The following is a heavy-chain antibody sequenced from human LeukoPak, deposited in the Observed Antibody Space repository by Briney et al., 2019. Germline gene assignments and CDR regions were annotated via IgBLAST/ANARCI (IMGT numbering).Heavy chain of an antibody. CDR2: MYPGDSET. CDR3: ARTWDSPYYFDS. V-gene: IGHV5-51*01. J-gene: IGHJ4*02. D-gene: IGHD1-26*01. CDR1: GYSFSSYW. Sequence: GESLRIPCKASGYSFSSYWIGWVRQMPGKGLEWMGSMYPGDSETKFGPSFQGQVTISADKSISTAYLHFNSLKASDTAIYYCARTWDSPYYFDSWGQGTLVTVSS.